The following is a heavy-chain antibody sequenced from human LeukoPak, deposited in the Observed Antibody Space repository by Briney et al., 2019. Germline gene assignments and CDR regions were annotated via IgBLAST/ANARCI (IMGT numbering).Heavy chain of an antibody. Sequence: SETLSLTCTVSGGSISSYYWSWIRQHPGKGLEWIGYIYYSGSTYYNPSLKSRVTISVDTSKNQFSLKLSSVTAADTAVYYCARGYCSGGSCYFDPGRYFDYWGQGTLVTVSS. CDR1: GGSISSYY. V-gene: IGHV4-59*06. D-gene: IGHD2-15*01. J-gene: IGHJ4*02. CDR3: ARGYCSGGSCYFDPGRYFDY. CDR2: IYYSGST.